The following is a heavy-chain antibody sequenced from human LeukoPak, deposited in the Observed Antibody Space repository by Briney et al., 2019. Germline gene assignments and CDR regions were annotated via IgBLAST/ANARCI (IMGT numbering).Heavy chain of an antibody. D-gene: IGHD6-13*01. Sequence: SVKVSCKASGGTFSSYAISWVRQAPGQGLEWMGRIIPIFGTANYAQKFQGRVTITTDESTSTAYMELSSLRSEDTAVYYCASALYPRSSWHFDYWAREPWSPSPQ. CDR2: IIPIFGTA. CDR3: ASALYPRSSWHFDY. V-gene: IGHV1-69*05. CDR1: GGTFSSYA. J-gene: IGHJ4*02.